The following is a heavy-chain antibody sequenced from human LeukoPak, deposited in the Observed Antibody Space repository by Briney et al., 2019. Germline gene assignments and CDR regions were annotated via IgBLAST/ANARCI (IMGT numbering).Heavy chain of an antibody. J-gene: IGHJ4*02. CDR3: AKVLSEGYLPGYYNPFDS. CDR2: ISYEGNNI. CDR1: GFTFSSYA. Sequence: GGSLRLSCAASGFTFSSYAMHWVRQAPGKGLEWVAVISYEGNNIYYVDSVKGRFTISRDNSKNTLSLQMNSLRAEDTAVYYCAKVLSEGYLPGYYNPFDSWGRGTLVTVSS. D-gene: IGHD3-9*01. V-gene: IGHV3-30*18.